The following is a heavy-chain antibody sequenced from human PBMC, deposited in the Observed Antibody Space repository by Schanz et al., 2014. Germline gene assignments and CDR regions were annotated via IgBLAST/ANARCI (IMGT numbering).Heavy chain of an antibody. V-gene: IGHV3-23*04. D-gene: IGHD3-9*01. J-gene: IGHJ5*02. CDR3: AKAADWPVTRFDP. CDR1: GFNFSSYA. Sequence: EVQLVESGGGLVPPGGSLRLSCAASGFNFSSYAINWVRQAPGKGLEWVSALSEGGGGTHYADSVRGRFTISSDSSKNTLYLQMSSLRADDTAVYYCAKAADWPVTRFDPWGQGTLVTVSS. CDR2: LSEGGGGT.